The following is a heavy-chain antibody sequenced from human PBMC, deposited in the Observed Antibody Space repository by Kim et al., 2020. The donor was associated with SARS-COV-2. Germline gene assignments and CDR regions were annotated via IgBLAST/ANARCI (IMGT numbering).Heavy chain of an antibody. CDR2: INPSGGST. CDR3: ARDPGVRGVSYWFDP. D-gene: IGHD3-10*01. Sequence: ASVKVSCKASGYTFTSYYMHWVRQAPGQGLEWMGIINPSGGSTSYAQKFQGRVTMTRDTSTSTVYMELSSLRSEDTAVYYCARDPGVRGVSYWFDPWGQGTLVTVSS. CDR1: GYTFTSYY. J-gene: IGHJ5*02. V-gene: IGHV1-46*01.